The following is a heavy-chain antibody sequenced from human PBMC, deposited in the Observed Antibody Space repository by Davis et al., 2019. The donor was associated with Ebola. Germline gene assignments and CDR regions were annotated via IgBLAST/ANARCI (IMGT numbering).Heavy chain of an antibody. D-gene: IGHD4-17*01. V-gene: IGHV4-34*01. CDR3: ARVKTVTTSWFDP. Sequence: PSETLSLTCAVCGGSFSGYYWSWIRQPPGKGLEWIGEINHSGSTNYNPSLKSRVTISVDTSKNQFSLKLSSVTAADTAVYYCARVKTVTTSWFDPWGQGTLVTVSS. J-gene: IGHJ5*02. CDR1: GGSFSGYY. CDR2: INHSGST.